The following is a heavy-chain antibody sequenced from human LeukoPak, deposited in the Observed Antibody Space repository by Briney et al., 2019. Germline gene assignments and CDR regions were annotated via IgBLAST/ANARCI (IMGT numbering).Heavy chain of an antibody. CDR3: ARHKGYSSSWYDGGYYYYMDV. Sequence: SETLSLTCTVSGGSISSSSYYWGWIRQPPGKGLEWIGSIYYSGSTYYNPSLKSRVAISVDTSKNQFSLKLSSVTAADTAVYYCARHKGYSSSWYDGGYYYYMDVWGKGTTVTASS. CDR2: IYYSGST. J-gene: IGHJ6*03. D-gene: IGHD6-13*01. CDR1: GGSISSSSYY. V-gene: IGHV4-39*01.